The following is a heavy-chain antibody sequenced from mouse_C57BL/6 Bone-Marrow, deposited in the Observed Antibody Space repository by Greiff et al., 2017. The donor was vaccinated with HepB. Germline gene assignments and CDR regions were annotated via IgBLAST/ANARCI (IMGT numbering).Heavy chain of an antibody. CDR1: GYTFTSYW. J-gene: IGHJ1*03. Sequence: QVQLQQPGAELVKPGASVKMSCKASGYTFTSYWITWVKQRPGQGLERIGDIYPGSGSTNYNEKFKSKGTMTVDTSSSTAYMQLSSLTSEDSPVYYCAREGYFDVLGTGTTVTVSS. CDR2: IYPGSGST. CDR3: AREGYFDV. V-gene: IGHV1-55*01.